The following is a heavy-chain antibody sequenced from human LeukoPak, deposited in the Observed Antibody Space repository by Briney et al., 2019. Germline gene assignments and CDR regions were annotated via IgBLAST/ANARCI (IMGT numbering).Heavy chain of an antibody. J-gene: IGHJ4*02. CDR3: ARLYFDIWTFDS. Sequence: DSVKRRFTISRDNSKNSLYLQMNSLRGEDTAVYYCARLYFDIWTFDSWGPGEQVTVSS. D-gene: IGHD3-9*01. V-gene: IGHV3-7*03.